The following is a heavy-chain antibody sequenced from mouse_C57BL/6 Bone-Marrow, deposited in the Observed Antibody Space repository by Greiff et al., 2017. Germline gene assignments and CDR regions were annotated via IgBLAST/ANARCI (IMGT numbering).Heavy chain of an antibody. CDR1: GYTFTSYG. J-gene: IGHJ4*01. D-gene: IGHD1-1*01. V-gene: IGHV1-81*01. CDR3: APYGSHYAMEY. CDR2: IYPRSGNT. Sequence: QVQLQQSGAELARPGASVKLSCKASGYTFTSYGISWVKQRTGQGLEWIGEIYPRSGNTYYNEKFKGKATLTADKSSSTAYMELRSLTSEDSAVYFCAPYGSHYAMEYWGQGTSVTVSS.